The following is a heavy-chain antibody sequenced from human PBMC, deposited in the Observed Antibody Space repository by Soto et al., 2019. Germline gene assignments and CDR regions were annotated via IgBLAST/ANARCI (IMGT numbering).Heavy chain of an antibody. J-gene: IGHJ4*02. V-gene: IGHV1-69*01. D-gene: IGHD3-10*01. CDR2: IIPIFGTA. CDR3: AGDGDMVRGVIGY. CDR1: GGTFSSYA. Sequence: QVQLVQSGAEVKKPGASVKVSCKASGGTFSSYAISCVRQAPGQGLEWMGGIIPIFGTANYAQKFQGRVTITADESTSTAYMELSSLRSGGTAVYYCAGDGDMVRGVIGYWGQGTLVTVSS.